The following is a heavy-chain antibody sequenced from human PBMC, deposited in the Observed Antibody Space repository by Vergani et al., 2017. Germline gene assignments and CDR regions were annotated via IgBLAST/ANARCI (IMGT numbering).Heavy chain of an antibody. V-gene: IGHV1-46*01. CDR3: ARNSPGCHYYYYMDV. J-gene: IGHJ6*03. CDR2: INPSGGST. CDR1: GYTFTSYY. D-gene: IGHD4/OR15-4a*01. Sequence: QVQLVQSGAEVKKPGASVKVSCKASGYTFTSYYMHWVRPAPGQGLEWMGIINPSGGSTSYAQKFQGRVTMTRDTSTSTGYMELTSLRSEDTAVYYCARNSPGCHYYYYMDVWGKGTTVTVSS.